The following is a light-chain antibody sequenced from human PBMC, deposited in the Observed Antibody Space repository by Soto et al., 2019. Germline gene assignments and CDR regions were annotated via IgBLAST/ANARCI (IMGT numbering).Light chain of an antibody. CDR3: QQSASTPPYT. V-gene: IGKV1-39*01. J-gene: IGKJ2*01. CDR1: QSISSY. CDR2: AAS. Sequence: DIQMTQSPSSLSASVGDRVTITCRASQSISSYLNWYQQKPGKAPKLLIYAASSLQSGVPSRFSGSGSGTNFTLTISSLQPEAFATYYCQQSASTPPYTFGQGTKLESK.